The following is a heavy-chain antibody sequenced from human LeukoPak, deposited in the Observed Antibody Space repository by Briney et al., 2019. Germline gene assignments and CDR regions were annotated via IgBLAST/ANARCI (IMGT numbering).Heavy chain of an antibody. D-gene: IGHD5-18*01. Sequence: GGSLRLSCAASGFTFSDYYMSWIRQAPGKGLEWVSYISSSSSYTNYADSVKGRFTFSRDNAKNSLYLQMNSLRAEDTAVYYCARDPGYSYGDYWGQGTLVTVSS. CDR2: ISSSSSYT. CDR1: GFTFSDYY. V-gene: IGHV3-11*05. CDR3: ARDPGYSYGDY. J-gene: IGHJ4*02.